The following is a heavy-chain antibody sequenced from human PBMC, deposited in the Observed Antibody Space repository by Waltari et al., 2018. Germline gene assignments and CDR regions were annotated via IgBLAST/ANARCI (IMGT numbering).Heavy chain of an antibody. V-gene: IGHV4-31*03. D-gene: IGHD4-17*01. J-gene: IGHJ2*01. Sequence: QVQLQESGPELVKPSQTLSLTCTVSGGSISDYNYPWTWIRHHPGERLEWIGYIYYSVRSKCNHSLQSRLTISVDTSTNQSSLSLNSVTTAHPAVYDCGRIGWDYATSWGFFDLWSRGTLVTGSS. CDR3: GRIGWDYATSWGFFDL. CDR2: IYYSVRS. CDR1: GGSISDYNYP.